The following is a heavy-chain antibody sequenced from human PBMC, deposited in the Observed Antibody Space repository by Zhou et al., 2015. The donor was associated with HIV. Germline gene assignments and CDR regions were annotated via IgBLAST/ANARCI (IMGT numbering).Heavy chain of an antibody. CDR1: GYTFTGNY. D-gene: IGHD3-22*01. V-gene: IGHV1-2*02. CDR3: ARDLRYDSGDYYYIYFDY. J-gene: IGHJ4*02. Sequence: QVQLVQSGSEVKKSGASVKVSCEALGYTFTGNYMHWVRQAPGQGLEWMGWINPNSGATNYAQKFQGRVTMTRDTSISTAYMELRRLRSDDTAVYYCARDLRYDSGDYYYIYFDYWGQGTQVTVAS. CDR2: INPNSGAT.